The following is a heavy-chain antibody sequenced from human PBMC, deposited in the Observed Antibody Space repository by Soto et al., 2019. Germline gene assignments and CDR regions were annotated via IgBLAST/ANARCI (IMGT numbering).Heavy chain of an antibody. Sequence: GGSLRLSCAASGFTFSSYGMHWVRQAPGKGLEWVAVISYDGSNKYYADSVKGRFTISRDNSKNTLYLQMNSLRAEDTAVYYCAKDFKARYYDFWRGSFSDYWGQGTLVTVSS. V-gene: IGHV3-30*18. CDR3: AKDFKARYYDFWRGSFSDY. CDR2: ISYDGSNK. CDR1: GFTFSSYG. D-gene: IGHD3-3*01. J-gene: IGHJ4*02.